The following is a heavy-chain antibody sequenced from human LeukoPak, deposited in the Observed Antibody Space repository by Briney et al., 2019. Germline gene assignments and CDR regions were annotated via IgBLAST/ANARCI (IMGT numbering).Heavy chain of an antibody. D-gene: IGHD3-10*01. Sequence: GASVKVSCKASGGTFSSYAISWVRQAPGKGLEWMGGFDPVDGETIYAQKFQGRVTLTEDTSTDTAYMELSSLRSEDTAVYYCAVLLWFGESVVAGYYGMDVWGQGTTVTVSS. CDR3: AVLLWFGESVVAGYYGMDV. J-gene: IGHJ6*02. CDR2: FDPVDGET. V-gene: IGHV1-24*01. CDR1: GGTFSSYA.